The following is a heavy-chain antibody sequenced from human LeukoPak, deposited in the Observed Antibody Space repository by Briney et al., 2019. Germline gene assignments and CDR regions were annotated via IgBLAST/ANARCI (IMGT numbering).Heavy chain of an antibody. CDR1: GDSVSRNSVS. CDR2: TYYRSKWYN. Sequence: SQTLSLTCALSGDSVSRNSVSWHWIRQSPSRGLEWLGRTYYRSKWYNDYAVSVESRVTMSVDTSKNQFSLKLSSVTAADTAGYYCARQTTVYSSGWHFDYWGQGTLVTVFS. CDR3: ARQTTVYSSGWHFDY. J-gene: IGHJ4*02. V-gene: IGHV6-1*01. D-gene: IGHD6-19*01.